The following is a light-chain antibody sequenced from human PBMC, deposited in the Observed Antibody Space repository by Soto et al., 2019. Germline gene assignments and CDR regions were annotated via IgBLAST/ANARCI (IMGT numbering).Light chain of an antibody. Sequence: EIILTQSPDTLSLSPGERATLSCRASQTINTRDLAWYQQKPGQAPRPLIYATSNRATGIPARFSGSGSGPEFTLTLSSLQSEDFAVYYCPKYNNWPPITVGPGTRLENK. CDR1: QTINTRD. V-gene: IGKV3D-15*01. J-gene: IGKJ5*01. CDR2: ATS. CDR3: PKYNNWPPIT.